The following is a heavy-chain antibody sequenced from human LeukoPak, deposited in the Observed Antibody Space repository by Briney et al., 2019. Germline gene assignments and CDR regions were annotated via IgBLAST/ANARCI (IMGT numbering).Heavy chain of an antibody. J-gene: IGHJ4*02. Sequence: TSETLSLTCTVSGGSISSGSYYWSWIRQPAGKGLGWIGRIYTSGSTNYNPSLKSRVTISVDTSKNQFSLKLSSVTAADTAVYYCARVGYYDSSGYVDYWGQGTLVTVSS. CDR2: IYTSGST. V-gene: IGHV4-61*02. D-gene: IGHD3-22*01. CDR1: GGSISSGSYY. CDR3: ARVGYYDSSGYVDY.